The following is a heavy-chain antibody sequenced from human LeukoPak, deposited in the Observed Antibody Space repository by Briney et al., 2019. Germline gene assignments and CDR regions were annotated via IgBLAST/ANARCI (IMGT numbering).Heavy chain of an antibody. CDR1: GFTFSSYS. D-gene: IGHD6-19*01. J-gene: IGHJ4*02. CDR2: TSSSSSYI. Sequence: GGSLRLSCAASGFTFSSYSMNWVRQAPGKGLEWVSSTSSSSSYIYYADSVKGRFTISRDNAKNSLYLQMNSLRAEDTAVYYCARSGYSSGLGGDYWGQGTLVTVSS. CDR3: ARSGYSSGLGGDY. V-gene: IGHV3-21*01.